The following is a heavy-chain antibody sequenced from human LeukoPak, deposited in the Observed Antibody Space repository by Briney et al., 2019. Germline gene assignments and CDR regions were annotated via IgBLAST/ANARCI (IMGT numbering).Heavy chain of an antibody. J-gene: IGHJ4*02. Sequence: PSETLSLTCGVSGVSIRSAGYSFYWIRQVPGKGLEWIGHIYYSGSPSYNPSPKSRVAISMDSSQNLISLNLTSVTDADTAVYYCARDAATGVFESWGQGTLVAVSA. CDR3: ARDAATGVFES. CDR2: IYYSGSP. CDR1: GVSIRSAGYS. V-gene: IGHV4-31*11. D-gene: IGHD1-14*01.